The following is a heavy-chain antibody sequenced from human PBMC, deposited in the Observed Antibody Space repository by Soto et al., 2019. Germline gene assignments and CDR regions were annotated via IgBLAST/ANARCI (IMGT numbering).Heavy chain of an antibody. J-gene: IGHJ4*02. CDR3: ANASVWYSYFDS. D-gene: IGHD3-16*01. V-gene: IGHV3-23*01. CDR1: ELNFDNHA. Sequence: VGSLRLSCAVSELNFDNHAVSWGRQAPGKGLEWVSSITYTGVSTYYADSVKGRFTISRDNSKDTLYLQMNSLRAEDTALYYCANASVWYSYFDSWGQGNLVTVS. CDR2: ITYTGVST.